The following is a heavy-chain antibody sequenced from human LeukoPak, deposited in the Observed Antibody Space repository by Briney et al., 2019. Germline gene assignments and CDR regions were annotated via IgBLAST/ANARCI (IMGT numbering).Heavy chain of an antibody. D-gene: IGHD5-24*01. CDR3: ASGGLESVFHSNDGFDI. CDR1: GHSISGYY. Sequence: AETLSLTCTLSGHSISGYYWSWLRQPRGRGLEWLGYIYYRVSTKYSPSPKSPVTRSVGTSKDQFSLRLDSLITADTAVYYCASGGLESVFHSNDGFDIWGQGRMVSVS. J-gene: IGHJ3*02. V-gene: IGHV4-59*01. CDR2: IYYRVST.